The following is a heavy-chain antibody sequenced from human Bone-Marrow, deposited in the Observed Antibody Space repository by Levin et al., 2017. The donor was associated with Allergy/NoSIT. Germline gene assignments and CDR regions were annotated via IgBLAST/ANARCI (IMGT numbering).Heavy chain of an antibody. CDR3: ARLGGRYSSSRLDY. D-gene: IGHD6-13*01. CDR1: GGSFSGYY. CDR2: INHSGST. J-gene: IGHJ4*02. V-gene: IGHV4-34*01. Sequence: PSETLSLTCAVYGGSFSGYYWSWIRQPPGKGLEWIGEINHSGSTNYNPSLKSRVTISVDTSKNQFSLKLSSVTAADTAVYYCARLGGRYSSSRLDYWGQGTLVTVSS.